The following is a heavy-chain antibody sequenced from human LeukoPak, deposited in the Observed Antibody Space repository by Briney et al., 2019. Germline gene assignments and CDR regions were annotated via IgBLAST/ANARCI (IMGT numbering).Heavy chain of an antibody. J-gene: IGHJ4*02. CDR3: ARQDSIVVVPAAPFDY. CDR1: GRSFSGYY. V-gene: IGHV4-34*01. CDR2: INHSGST. Sequence: PSETLSLTCAVYGRSFSGYYWSWIRQPPGKGLEWIGEINHSGSTNYNPSLKSRVTISVDTSKNQFSLKLSSVTAADTAVYYCARQDSIVVVPAAPFDYWGQGTLVTVSS. D-gene: IGHD2-2*01.